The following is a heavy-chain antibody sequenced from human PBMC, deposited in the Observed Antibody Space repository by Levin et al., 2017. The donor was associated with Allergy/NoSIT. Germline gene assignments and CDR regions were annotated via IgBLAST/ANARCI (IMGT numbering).Heavy chain of an antibody. Sequence: QAGGSLRLSCAASGFTFRNYGMHWVRQAPGKGLEWVAVISYDGSNKYYADSVKGRFTISRDNSKNTLYLQIISLSLEDTALYYCARAQSDIFATYPFDNWGQGTLVTVSS. CDR2: ISYDGSNK. CDR3: ARAQSDIFATYPFDN. D-gene: IGHD3-9*01. V-gene: IGHV3-30*03. CDR1: GFTFRNYG. J-gene: IGHJ4*02.